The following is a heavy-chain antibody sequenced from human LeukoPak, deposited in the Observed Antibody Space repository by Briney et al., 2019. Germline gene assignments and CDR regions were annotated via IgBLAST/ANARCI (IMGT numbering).Heavy chain of an antibody. J-gene: IGHJ5*02. Sequence: GGSLRLSCAASGSTFRIYVMSWVRQAPGKGPEWVSAIGASGGNTYYADSVKGRFNISRDKSKNTLYLQMSSLRGEDTALYYRAKTSDPGFHPWGQGTLVTVSS. CDR3: AKTSDPGFHP. CDR1: GSTFRIYV. CDR2: IGASGGNT. V-gene: IGHV3-23*01.